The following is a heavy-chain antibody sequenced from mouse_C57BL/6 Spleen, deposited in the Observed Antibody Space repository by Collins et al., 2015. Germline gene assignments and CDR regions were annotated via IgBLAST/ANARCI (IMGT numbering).Heavy chain of an antibody. CDR3: ARMGDGYPFYYAMDY. V-gene: IGHV1-26*01. CDR1: GYTFTDYY. CDR2: INPNNGGT. J-gene: IGHJ4*01. D-gene: IGHD2-3*01. Sequence: EVQLQQSGPELVKPGASVKISCKASGYTFTDYYMNWVKQSHGKSLEWIGDINPNNGGTSYNQKFKGKATLTVDKSSSTAYMEPRSLTSEDSAVYYCARMGDGYPFYYAMDYWGQGTSVTVSS.